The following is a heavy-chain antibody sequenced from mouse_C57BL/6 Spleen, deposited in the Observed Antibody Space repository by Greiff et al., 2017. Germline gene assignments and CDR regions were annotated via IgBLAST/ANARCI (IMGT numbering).Heavy chain of an antibody. CDR2: IDPSDSET. V-gene: IGHV1-52*01. CDR3: AREVPSYGSSSGYFDY. Sequence: QVQLQQPGAELVRPGSSVKLSCKASGYTFTSYWMHWVKQRPIQGLEWIGNIDPSDSETPYNQKFKDKATLTVDKSSSTAYMPLSSLTSEDSAVYYCAREVPSYGSSSGYFDYWGQGTTLTVSS. D-gene: IGHD1-1*01. J-gene: IGHJ2*01. CDR1: GYTFTSYW.